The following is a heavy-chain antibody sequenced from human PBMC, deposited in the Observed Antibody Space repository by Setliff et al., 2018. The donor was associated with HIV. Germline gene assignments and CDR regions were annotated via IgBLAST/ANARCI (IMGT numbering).Heavy chain of an antibody. D-gene: IGHD3-22*01. Sequence: PSETLSLTCTVSGGSISSHYWNWIRQPPGKGLEWIGYIHYSGSTNYNPSLKSRVTISVDTSKNQFSLKLNSVTAADTAVYYCARGDYYDSTGYEGLDSWGRGTLVTVSS. J-gene: IGHJ4*02. CDR1: GGSISSHY. V-gene: IGHV4-59*11. CDR3: ARGDYYDSTGYEGLDS. CDR2: IHYSGST.